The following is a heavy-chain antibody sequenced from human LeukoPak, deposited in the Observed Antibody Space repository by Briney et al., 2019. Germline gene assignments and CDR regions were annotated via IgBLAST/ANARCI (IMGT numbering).Heavy chain of an antibody. CDR1: GVNFYNYD. CDR3: VRDRLSRAYCGHDCYSAAFDY. Sequence: PGGSLRLSCAASGVNFYNYDIQCVRQAPGKGLEWLATISRDGKREFYTDSLKGRFTISRDNSRHTLYLQMNSLRPEDTAVYYCVRDRLSRAYCGHDCYSAAFDYWGQGTLVTVSS. V-gene: IGHV3-30*04. CDR2: ISRDGKRE. D-gene: IGHD2-21*02. J-gene: IGHJ4*02.